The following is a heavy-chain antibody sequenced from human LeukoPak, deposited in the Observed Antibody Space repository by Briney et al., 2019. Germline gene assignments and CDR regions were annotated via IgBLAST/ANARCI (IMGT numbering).Heavy chain of an antibody. D-gene: IGHD1-26*01. CDR1: GYTFTGYY. CDR3: ARDRGGGASLDY. Sequence: ASVKVSCKASGYTFTGYYMHWVRQAPGQGLEWMGRINPNSGGTNYAQKFQGRVTMTRDTSISTAYMELSRLRSDDTAVYYCARDRGGGASLDYWGQGILVTVSS. J-gene: IGHJ4*02. V-gene: IGHV1-2*06. CDR2: INPNSGGT.